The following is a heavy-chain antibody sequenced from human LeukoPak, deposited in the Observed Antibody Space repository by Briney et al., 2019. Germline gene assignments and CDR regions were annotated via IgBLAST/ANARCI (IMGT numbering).Heavy chain of an antibody. D-gene: IGHD4-17*01. J-gene: IGHJ4*02. CDR1: GFTFSSYA. Sequence: GGSLRLSCAASGFTFSSYAMHWVRQAPGKGLEWVAVMSYDGSNKYYADSVKGRFTISRDNSKNTLYLQMNSLRAEDTAVYYCAREEGLTVTIDYWGQGTLVTVSS. CDR2: MSYDGSNK. CDR3: AREEGLTVTIDY. V-gene: IGHV3-30-3*01.